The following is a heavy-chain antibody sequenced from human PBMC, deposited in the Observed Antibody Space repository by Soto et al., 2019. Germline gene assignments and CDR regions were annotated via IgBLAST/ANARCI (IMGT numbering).Heavy chain of an antibody. J-gene: IGHJ4*02. Sequence: GGSLRLSCTGSGFPFSAYNINWVRQAPGKGLEWVSSITVGSSHIYQPDSMKGRFTISRDDAKNSVYLQIDSLRDEDTALYYCSRSPEVGVRGAYWGQGTLVTVSS. V-gene: IGHV3-21*01. CDR2: ITVGSSHI. D-gene: IGHD3-16*01. CDR1: GFPFSAYN. CDR3: SRSPEVGVRGAY.